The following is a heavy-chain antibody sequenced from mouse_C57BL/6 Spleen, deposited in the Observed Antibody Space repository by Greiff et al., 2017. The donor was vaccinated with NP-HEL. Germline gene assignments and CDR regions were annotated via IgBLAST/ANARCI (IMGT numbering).Heavy chain of an antibody. CDR2: ISSGSSTI. CDR3: ARGTVVATEAMDY. J-gene: IGHJ4*01. V-gene: IGHV5-17*01. Sequence: EVKVVESGGGLVKPGGSLKLSCAASGFTFSDYGMHWVRQAPEKGLEWVAYISSGSSTIYYADTVTGRFTISRDNAKNTLFLQMTSLRSEDTAMYYCARGTVVATEAMDYWGQGTSVTVSS. CDR1: GFTFSDYG. D-gene: IGHD1-1*01.